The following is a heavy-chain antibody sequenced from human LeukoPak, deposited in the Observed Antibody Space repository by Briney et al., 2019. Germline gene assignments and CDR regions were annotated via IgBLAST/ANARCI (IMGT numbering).Heavy chain of an antibody. V-gene: IGHV4-39*01. D-gene: IGHD3-10*01. CDR2: IYHSGST. J-gene: IGHJ4*02. CDR1: GGSISSRFYY. CDR3: ARRASGTQHFDN. Sequence: SETLSLTCSVSGGSISSRFYYWGWIRQPPGKGLEWIGSIYHSGSTYFNPSLKSRVTISVDTSQNQFSLKLSSVTAADTAVYFCARRASGTQHFDNWGQGTLVTVSS.